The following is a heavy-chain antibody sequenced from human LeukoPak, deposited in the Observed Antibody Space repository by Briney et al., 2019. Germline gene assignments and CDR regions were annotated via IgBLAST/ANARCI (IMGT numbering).Heavy chain of an antibody. V-gene: IGHV5-51*01. CDR2: IYPADSDA. CDR3: ARQQYSLYYYDY. Sequence: GESLKISCKGFGYRFTNNWIAWVRRMPGKGLEWMGIIYPADSDARYSPSFQGQVTISADKSISTTYLQWSSLKASDTAIYYCARQQYSLYYYDYWGQGTLVTVSS. CDR1: GYRFTNNW. D-gene: IGHD5-18*01. J-gene: IGHJ4*02.